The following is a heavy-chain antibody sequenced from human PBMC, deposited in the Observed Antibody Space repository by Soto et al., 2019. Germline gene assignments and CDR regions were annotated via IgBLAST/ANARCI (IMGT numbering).Heavy chain of an antibody. Sequence: PSETLSLTCTVSGGSISSSSYYWGWIRQPPGKGLEWIGSIYYSGSTYYNPSLKSRVTISVDTSKNQFSLKLSSVTAADTAVYYCASHKDGHNPRYSGYGSPYFDYWGQGTLVTVSS. CDR2: IYYSGST. V-gene: IGHV4-39*01. CDR3: ASHKDGHNPRYSGYGSPYFDY. D-gene: IGHD5-12*01. J-gene: IGHJ4*02. CDR1: GGSISSSSYY.